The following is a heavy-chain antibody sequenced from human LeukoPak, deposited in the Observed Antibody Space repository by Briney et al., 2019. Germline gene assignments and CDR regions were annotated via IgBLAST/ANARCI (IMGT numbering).Heavy chain of an antibody. CDR1: GFTFSDHY. Sequence: PGGSLRLSCAASGFTFSDHYMAWVRQPPGKGLEWIGSIYYTGTTYYSPSLKSRLTMSVDTSKNQFSLTLSPVTAADTVLYYCARRPLRLGMDVWGQGTTVTVSS. CDR2: IYYTGTT. J-gene: IGHJ6*02. D-gene: IGHD2-21*01. V-gene: IGHV4-39*01. CDR3: ARRPLRLGMDV.